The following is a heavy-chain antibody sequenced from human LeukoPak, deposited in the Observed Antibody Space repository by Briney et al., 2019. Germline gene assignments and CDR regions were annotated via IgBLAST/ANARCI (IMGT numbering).Heavy chain of an antibody. D-gene: IGHD3-16*01. Sequence: GGSLRLSCAASGFIFSSYSMNWVRQAPGKGLEWVSSISSSSSYIYYADSVKGRFTISRDNAKNSLYLQMNSLRAEDTAVYYCARDTPEGDYFDYWGQGTLVTVSS. J-gene: IGHJ4*02. CDR2: ISSSSSYI. CDR1: GFIFSSYS. CDR3: ARDTPEGDYFDY. V-gene: IGHV3-21*01.